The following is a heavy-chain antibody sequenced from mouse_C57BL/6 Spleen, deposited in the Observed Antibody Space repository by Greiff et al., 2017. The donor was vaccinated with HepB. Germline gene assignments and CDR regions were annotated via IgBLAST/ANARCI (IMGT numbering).Heavy chain of an antibody. D-gene: IGHD2-10*02. V-gene: IGHV5-9-1*02. CDR2: ISSGGDYI. J-gene: IGHJ2*01. CDR1: GFTFSSYA. CDR3: TRDRGYGNSYFDY. Sequence: EVMLVESGEGLVKPGGSLKLSCAASGFTFSSYAMSWVRQTPEKRLEWVAYISSGGDYIYYADTVKGRFTISRDNARNTLYLQMSSLKSEDTAMYYCTRDRGYGNSYFDYWGQGTTLTVSS.